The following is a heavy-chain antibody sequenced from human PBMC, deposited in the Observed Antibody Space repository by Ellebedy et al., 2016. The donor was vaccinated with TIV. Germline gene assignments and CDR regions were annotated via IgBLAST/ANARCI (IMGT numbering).Heavy chain of an antibody. D-gene: IGHD6-19*01. J-gene: IGHJ4*02. CDR3: SRRISSGREYFFDF. CDR2: INAHNGNT. V-gene: IGHV1-18*01. CDR1: GYTFTSFG. Sequence: AASVKVSCKSSGYTFTSFGVNWVRQAPGQGLEWMGWINAHNGNTNYEQNFQDRVNLTMDISTNTAYMELRSLRPDHTAVYFCSRRISSGREYFFDFWGQGTLVSVSS.